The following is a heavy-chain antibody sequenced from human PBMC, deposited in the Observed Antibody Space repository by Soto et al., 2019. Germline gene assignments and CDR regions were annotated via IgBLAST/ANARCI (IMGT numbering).Heavy chain of an antibody. V-gene: IGHV3-30*18. Sequence: GGSLRLSCAASGFTFSSYGMHWVRQAPGKGLEWVAVISYDGSNKYYANSVKGRFTISIENSKNTLYLQMNSLRAEDTAVYYCAKGQIVVVPAAHQYYGMDVWGQGTTVTVSS. J-gene: IGHJ6*02. CDR3: AKGQIVVVPAAHQYYGMDV. CDR1: GFTFSSYG. CDR2: ISYDGSNK. D-gene: IGHD2-2*01.